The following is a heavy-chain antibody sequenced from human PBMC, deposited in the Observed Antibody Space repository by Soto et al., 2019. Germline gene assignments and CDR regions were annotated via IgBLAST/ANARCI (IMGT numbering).Heavy chain of an antibody. CDR1: GRPVSSGGYY. J-gene: IGHJ5*02. D-gene: IGHD6-19*01. CDR3: VRDRALDSSGHWFDT. Sequence: QVQLQESGPGLVKPSQTLSLTCTVSGRPVSSGGYYWTWIRQHPGRGLEWIGYIYHIWSPSYNSSLENRLTISLDTSKNQFSLNLTSVTAADTAIYYCVRDRALDSSGHWFDTWGQGILVTVSS. V-gene: IGHV4-31*03. CDR2: IYHIWSP.